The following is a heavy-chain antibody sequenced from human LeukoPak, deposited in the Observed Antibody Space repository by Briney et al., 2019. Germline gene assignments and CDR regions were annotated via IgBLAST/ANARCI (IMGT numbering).Heavy chain of an antibody. Sequence: GASVKVSCKASGGTFSSYAISWVRQAPGQGLEWMGRIIPILGIANYAQKFQGRVTITADKSTSTAYMELSSLRSEDTAVYYCVRDGGSYYFDYWGQGTLVTVSS. J-gene: IGHJ4*02. CDR2: IIPILGIA. V-gene: IGHV1-69*04. CDR1: GGTFSSYA. CDR3: VRDGGSYYFDY. D-gene: IGHD1-26*01.